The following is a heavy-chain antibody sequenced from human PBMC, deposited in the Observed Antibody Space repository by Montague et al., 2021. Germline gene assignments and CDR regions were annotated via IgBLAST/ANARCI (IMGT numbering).Heavy chain of an antibody. D-gene: IGHD2-15*01. CDR3: ASSGGYCSGGRCDTFDY. CDR1: GGSISSGSFY. V-gene: IGHV4-31*03. Sequence: TLSLTCSVSGGSISSGSFYWSWIRQHPGKGPEWIGSIYDSGSTNYNPSLKSRLTLSRDTSKNQVSLRLNSVTAAETAVYYCASSGGYCSGGRCDTFDYWGQGTLVAVSS. CDR2: IYDSGST. J-gene: IGHJ4*02.